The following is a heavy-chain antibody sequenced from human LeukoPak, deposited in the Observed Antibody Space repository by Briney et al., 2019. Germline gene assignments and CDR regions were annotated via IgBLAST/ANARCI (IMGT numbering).Heavy chain of an antibody. D-gene: IGHD2-2*01. CDR1: GGSISSSSYY. V-gene: IGHV4-39*01. J-gene: IGHJ4*02. Sequence: SETLSLTCTVSGGSISSSSYYWGWIRQPPGKGQEWIGSIYYSGSTYYNPSLKSRVTISVDTSKNQFSLKLSSVTAADTAVYYCASINKDIVVVPAALADYWGQGTLVTVSS. CDR2: IYYSGST. CDR3: ASINKDIVVVPAALADY.